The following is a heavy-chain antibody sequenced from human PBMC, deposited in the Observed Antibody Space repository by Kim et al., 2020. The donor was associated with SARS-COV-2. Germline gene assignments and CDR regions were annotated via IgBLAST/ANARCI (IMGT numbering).Heavy chain of an antibody. Sequence: GGSLRLSCAASGFTFSSYWMSWVRQAPGKGLEWVANIKQDGSEKYYVDSVKGRFTISRDNAKNSLYLQMNSLRAEDTAVYYCARVDGSGSYYEATFDYWGQGTLVTVSS. V-gene: IGHV3-7*03. CDR2: IKQDGSEK. J-gene: IGHJ4*02. D-gene: IGHD3-10*01. CDR1: GFTFSSYW. CDR3: ARVDGSGSYYEATFDY.